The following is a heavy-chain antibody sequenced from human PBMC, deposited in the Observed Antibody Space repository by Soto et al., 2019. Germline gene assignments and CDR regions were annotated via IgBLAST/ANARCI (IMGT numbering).Heavy chain of an antibody. D-gene: IGHD5-12*01. CDR2: IYSGGST. CDR3: HGYGY. CDR1: GFSVTAND. V-gene: IGHV3-53*01. J-gene: IGHJ4*02. Sequence: EVQVVESGGGLIQPGGSLRLSCEVSGFSVTANDMSWVRQAPGKGLEWVSVIYSGGSTYYIDSVKGRFSISRDISKNTLYLQMNRLRAEDTAVYYCHGYGYWGQGTLVTVSS.